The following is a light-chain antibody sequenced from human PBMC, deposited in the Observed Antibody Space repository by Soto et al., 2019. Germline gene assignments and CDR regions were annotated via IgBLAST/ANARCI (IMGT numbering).Light chain of an antibody. CDR3: MQSTQLPPT. Sequence: DVVMTQTPLSLSGAPGQPACISCESIHSLLHITGETFLFWYLQKPGQSPQLLIYEVSTRVSGVPDRFSGSGSGTDFTLEISRVETDDVGIYYCMQSTQLPPTLGQGTRLEIK. CDR1: HSLLHITGETF. CDR2: EVS. V-gene: IGKV2D-29*02. J-gene: IGKJ5*01.